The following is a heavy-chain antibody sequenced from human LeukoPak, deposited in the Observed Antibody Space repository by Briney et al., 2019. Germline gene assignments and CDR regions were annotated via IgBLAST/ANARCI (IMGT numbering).Heavy chain of an antibody. J-gene: IGHJ4*02. CDR1: GYSFTSYW. CDR3: ARGIGYCSSTSCLPPRC. CDR2: IYPGDSDT. V-gene: IGHV5-51*01. Sequence: GESLKISCKGSGYSFTSYWIGWVRPMPGKGLEWMGIIYPGDSDTRYSPSFQGQVTISADKSISTAYLQWSSLKASDTAMYYCARGIGYCSSTSCLPPRCWGQGTLVTVSS. D-gene: IGHD2-2*01.